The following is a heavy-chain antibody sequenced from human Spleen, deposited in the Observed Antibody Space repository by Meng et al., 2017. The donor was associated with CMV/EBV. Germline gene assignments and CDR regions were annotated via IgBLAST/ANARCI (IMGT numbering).Heavy chain of an antibody. J-gene: IGHJ5*01. D-gene: IGHD5-18*01. CDR3: AKDAGGYSYGHLDS. Sequence: WVRQTPGKGLEWVSLISWDSDSSYYADSVKGRFTISRDNSKNSLSLQMNSLRTEDTALYYCAKDAGGYSYGHLDSWGQGTLVTVSS. CDR2: ISWDSDSS. V-gene: IGHV3-43*01.